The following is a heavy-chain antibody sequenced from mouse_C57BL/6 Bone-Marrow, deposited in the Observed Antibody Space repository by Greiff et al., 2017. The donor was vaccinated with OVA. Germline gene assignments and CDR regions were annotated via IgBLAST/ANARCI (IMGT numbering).Heavy chain of an antibody. CDR2: INPGSGGT. CDR1: GYAFTNYL. J-gene: IGHJ3*01. V-gene: IGHV1-54*01. D-gene: IGHD1-1*01. CDR3: ARSYYYGNRFAY. Sequence: VQLQQSGAELVRPGTSVKVSCKASGYAFTNYLIEWVKQRPGQGLEWIGVINPGSGGTNYNEKFKGKATLTADKSSSTAYMQLSSLTSEDSAVYFCARSYYYGNRFAYWGQGTLVTVSA.